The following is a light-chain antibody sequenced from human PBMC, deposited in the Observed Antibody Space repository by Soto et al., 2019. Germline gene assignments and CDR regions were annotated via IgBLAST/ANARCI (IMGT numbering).Light chain of an antibody. CDR2: EVT. CDR1: SSDVGGYNY. CDR3: SSYAGSNNYV. V-gene: IGLV2-8*01. Sequence: QSALTQPPSASGSPGQSVTISCTGTSSDVGGYNYVSWYQRHPGKAPKLMIFEVTKRPSGDPDRSPGSKSGNTASLTVSGLQAEDESDYYCSSYAGSNNYVFGAWTKVTVL. J-gene: IGLJ1*01.